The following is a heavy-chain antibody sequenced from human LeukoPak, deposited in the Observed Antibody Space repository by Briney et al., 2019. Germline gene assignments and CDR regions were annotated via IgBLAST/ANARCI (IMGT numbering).Heavy chain of an antibody. CDR1: GFTVSSNY. Sequence: GGSLRLSCAVSGFTVSSNYMSWVRQAPGKGLEWVSVIYSGGSTYYADSVKGRFTISRDNSKNTLYLQMNSLRAEDTAVYYCARDGDGYNLAYWGQGTLVTVSS. V-gene: IGHV3-66*01. CDR3: ARDGDGYNLAY. D-gene: IGHD5-12*01. J-gene: IGHJ4*02. CDR2: IYSGGST.